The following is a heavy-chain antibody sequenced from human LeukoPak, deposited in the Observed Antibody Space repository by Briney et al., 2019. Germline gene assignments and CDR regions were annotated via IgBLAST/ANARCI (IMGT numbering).Heavy chain of an antibody. J-gene: IGHJ3*02. CDR2: IYPGDSDT. D-gene: IGHD3-22*01. CDR1: GYRFTSYW. CDR3: ARPQRDYYDSSGYPSENAFDI. Sequence: GESLKISCKGSGYRFTSYWIGWVRQMPGKGLEWMGIIYPGDSDTRYSPSFQGQVTISADKSISTAYLQWSSLKASDTAMYYCARPQRDYYDSSGYPSENAFDIWGQGTMVTVSS. V-gene: IGHV5-51*01.